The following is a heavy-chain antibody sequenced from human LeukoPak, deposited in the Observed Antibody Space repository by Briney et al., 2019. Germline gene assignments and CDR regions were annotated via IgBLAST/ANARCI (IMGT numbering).Heavy chain of an antibody. V-gene: IGHV3-30*18. D-gene: IGHD2-2*01. Sequence: GGSLRLSCAASGFNVSGNYMTWVRQAPGKGLEWVAVISHDGSNKYFADSVKGRFTISRDNSKNTLYLQMNSLRAEDTAVYYCAKAVVPAAYYYYGVDVWGQGTTVTVSS. CDR1: GFNVSGNY. J-gene: IGHJ6*02. CDR2: ISHDGSNK. CDR3: AKAVVPAAYYYYGVDV.